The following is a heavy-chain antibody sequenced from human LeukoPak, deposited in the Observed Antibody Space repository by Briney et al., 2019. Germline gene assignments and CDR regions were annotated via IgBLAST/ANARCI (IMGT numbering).Heavy chain of an antibody. D-gene: IGHD6-13*01. CDR3: ARAYHSSWYLNWFDP. CDR1: GGSISSETW. J-gene: IGHJ5*02. V-gene: IGHV4-4*02. CDR2: VYHGGNS. Sequence: SETLSLTCAVSGGSISSETWWSWVRQSPEKGLEWIGEVYHGGNSNYNPSLKSRVTISIDTSENQFSLRLTSVTAADTAVYYCARAYHSSWYLNWFDPWGQGTLVTVSS.